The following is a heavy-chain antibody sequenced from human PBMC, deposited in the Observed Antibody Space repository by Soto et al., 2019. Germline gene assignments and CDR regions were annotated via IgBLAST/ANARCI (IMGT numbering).Heavy chain of an antibody. J-gene: IGHJ6*02. CDR3: ARGDATKIVVTTYYAMDV. CDR1: GGSLSNYG. V-gene: IGHV1-69*12. D-gene: IGHD3-22*01. Sequence: QVQLVQSGAEVKKPGSSVKVSCKASGGSLSNYGIGWVRQAPGQGLEWMGAIIPVFGTPNYAQKFQDRVTITADESTTTVYMGVRSLTSEDTAVYYCARGDATKIVVTTYYAMDVWGQGTTVTVSS. CDR2: IIPVFGTP.